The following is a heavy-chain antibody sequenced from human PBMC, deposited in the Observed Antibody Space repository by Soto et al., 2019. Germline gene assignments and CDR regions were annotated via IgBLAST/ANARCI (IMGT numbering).Heavy chain of an antibody. D-gene: IGHD3-22*01. V-gene: IGHV4-30-4*01. J-gene: IGHJ4*02. CDR1: GGSISSGDYY. Sequence: QVQLQESGPGLVKPSQTLSLTCTVSGGSISSGDYYWSWIRQPPGKGLEWIGYIYYSGSTYYNPSLKSRVTISVDTSKTQFSLKLSSVTAADTAVYYCARGGIGYKYYYDSSGYYSFDYWGQGTLVTVSS. CDR3: ARGGIGYKYYYDSSGYYSFDY. CDR2: IYYSGST.